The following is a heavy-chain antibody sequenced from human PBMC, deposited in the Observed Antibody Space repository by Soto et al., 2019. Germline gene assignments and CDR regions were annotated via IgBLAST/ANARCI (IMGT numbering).Heavy chain of an antibody. V-gene: IGHV4-61*01. D-gene: IGHD6-13*01. CDR1: GGSVSSGSYY. Sequence: PSETLSLTCTVSGGSVSSGSYYWSWIRQPPGKGLEWIGYIYYSGSTNYNPSLKSRVTLSVDTSKNQFSLKLSSVTAADTAVYYCARDEYSSSWATRESFDYWGQGTLVTVSS. CDR3: ARDEYSSSWATRESFDY. J-gene: IGHJ4*02. CDR2: IYYSGST.